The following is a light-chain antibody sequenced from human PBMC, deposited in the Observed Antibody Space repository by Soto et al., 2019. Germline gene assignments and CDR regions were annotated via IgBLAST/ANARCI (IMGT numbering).Light chain of an antibody. CDR1: SNDVGGYNY. J-gene: IGLJ2*01. V-gene: IGLV2-14*01. CDR3: SSFTSRTPVL. CDR2: EVS. Sequence: QSALTQPASVSGSPGQSITISCTGTSNDVGGYNYVSWYQRHPGKAPKLMMYEVSNRPSGVSDRFSGSKSGNTASLIISGLLADDEADYCCSSFTSRTPVLFGGGTKLTVL.